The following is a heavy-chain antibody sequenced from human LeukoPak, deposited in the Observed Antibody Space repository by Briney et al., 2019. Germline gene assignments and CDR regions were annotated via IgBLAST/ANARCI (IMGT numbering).Heavy chain of an antibody. J-gene: IGHJ4*02. V-gene: IGHV4-61*02. D-gene: IGHD3-22*01. CDR3: ARDTYYYDSDNYYRFDY. Sequence: SETLSLTCTVSGGSISSSSYYWSWIRQPAGKGLEWIGRIYISGSTNYNPSLKSRVTISVDTSKNQFSLKLRSVTAADTAVYYCARDTYYYDSDNYYRFDYWGQGTLVTVSS. CDR2: IYISGST. CDR1: GGSISSSSYY.